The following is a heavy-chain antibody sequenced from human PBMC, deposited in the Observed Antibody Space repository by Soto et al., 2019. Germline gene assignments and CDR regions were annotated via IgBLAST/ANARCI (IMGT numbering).Heavy chain of an antibody. Sequence: EVQLVESGGGLVQPGGSLRLSCAASGFTFSSYWMHWVRQAPGKGLVWVSRINSDGSSTSYADSVKGRFTISRDNAKNTLYLQMNSLRAEDTAVYYCARDIVLVPAASYYYYGMDVWGQGTTVTVSS. CDR1: GFTFSSYW. J-gene: IGHJ6*02. V-gene: IGHV3-74*01. D-gene: IGHD2-2*01. CDR3: ARDIVLVPAASYYYYGMDV. CDR2: INSDGSST.